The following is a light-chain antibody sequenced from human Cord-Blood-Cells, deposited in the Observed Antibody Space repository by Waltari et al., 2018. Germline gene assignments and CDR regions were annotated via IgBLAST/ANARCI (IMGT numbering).Light chain of an antibody. Sequence: QSALTQPASVSGSPGQSITISCTGTSSDVGSYNLVSWYQQHPSKAPKLTIYEGSKRPSGVSNRFAGSKSGNTASLTICGRRAEDEADYYCCSYAGSSTWVFGGGTKLTVL. CDR3: CSYAGSSTWV. CDR1: SSDVGSYNL. J-gene: IGLJ3*02. V-gene: IGLV2-23*01. CDR2: EGS.